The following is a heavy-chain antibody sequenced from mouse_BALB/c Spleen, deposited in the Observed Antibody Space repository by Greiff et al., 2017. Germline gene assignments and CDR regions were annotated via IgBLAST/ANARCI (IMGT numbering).Heavy chain of an antibody. J-gene: IGHJ3*01. CDR1: GFSLTSYG. D-gene: IGHD2-2*01. CDR2: IWAGGST. Sequence: VKLVESGPGLVAPSQSLSITCTASGFSLTSYGVHWVRQPPGKGLEWLGVIWAGGSTNYNSALMSRLSTSKDNSKSQVFLKMSSLQTDDTAVYYCATIWLRRAYWGQGTLVTVSA. CDR3: ATIWLRRAY. V-gene: IGHV2-9*02.